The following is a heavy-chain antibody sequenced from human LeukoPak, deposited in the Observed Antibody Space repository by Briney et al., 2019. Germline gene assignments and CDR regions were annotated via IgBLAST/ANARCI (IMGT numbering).Heavy chain of an antibody. CDR1: GGSISSYY. J-gene: IGHJ4*02. CDR2: IYYSGST. CDR3: AGTSSGYYRFDY. V-gene: IGHV4-59*08. Sequence: SETLSLTCTVFGGSISSYYWSWIRQPPGKGLEWIGYIYYSGSTNYNPSLKSRVTISVDTSKNQFSLKLTSVTAADTAVYYCAGTSSGYYRFDYWGQGTLVTVSS. D-gene: IGHD3-22*01.